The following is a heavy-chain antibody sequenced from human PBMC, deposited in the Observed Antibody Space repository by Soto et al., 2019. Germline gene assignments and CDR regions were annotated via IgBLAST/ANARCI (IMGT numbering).Heavy chain of an antibody. Sequence: QVQLQESGPRLVKPSGTLSLTCGVSGGSISSINWWSWVRQAPGRGLEWIGEIYHDGSTNYTPALKSRVNISVEKSMQQFSLKVTSVTAADTAVYYCARSTGVSTTHHFDPWGKGTLVTVAS. CDR1: GGSISSINW. V-gene: IGHV4-4*02. CDR2: IYHDGST. J-gene: IGHJ5*02. CDR3: ARSTGVSTTHHFDP. D-gene: IGHD1-26*01.